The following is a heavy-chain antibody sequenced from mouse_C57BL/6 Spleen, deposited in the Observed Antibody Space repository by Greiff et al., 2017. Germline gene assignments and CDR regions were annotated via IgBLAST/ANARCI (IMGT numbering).Heavy chain of an antibody. CDR2: IDPETGGT. D-gene: IGHD3-1*01. V-gene: IGHV1-15*01. Sequence: VQLQQSGAELVRPGASVTLSCKASGYTFTDYEMHWVKQTPVHGLEWIGAIDPETGGTAYNQKFKGKAILTADKSSSTAYMELRSLPSEDSAVXYCTRGGSDEYYAMDYWGQGTSVTVSS. CDR1: GYTFTDYE. CDR3: TRGGSDEYYAMDY. J-gene: IGHJ4*01.